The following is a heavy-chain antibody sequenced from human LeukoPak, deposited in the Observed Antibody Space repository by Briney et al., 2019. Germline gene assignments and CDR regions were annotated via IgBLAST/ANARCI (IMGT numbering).Heavy chain of an antibody. CDR2: IRYTGST. D-gene: IGHD3-16*01. V-gene: IGHV4-59*11. CDR1: GGPISGHY. CDR3: ARLHALGAEEFDP. Sequence: SETLSLTCTVSGGPISGHYWSWIRQSPGKALEWIGYIRYTGSTNYNPSLNSRVTMSVDTPHNQFSLRLTSVTAADTAVYYCARLHALGAEEFDPWGQGALVTVSS. J-gene: IGHJ5*02.